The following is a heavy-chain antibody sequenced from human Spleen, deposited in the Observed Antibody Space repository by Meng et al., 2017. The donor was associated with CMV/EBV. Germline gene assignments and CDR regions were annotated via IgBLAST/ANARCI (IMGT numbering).Heavy chain of an antibody. CDR2: INSDGSST. CDR1: GFTFSSYW. D-gene: IGHD3-3*01. CDR3: ARDGGGAIFGVAEDAFDI. V-gene: IGHV3-74*01. J-gene: IGHJ3*02. Sequence: GESLKISCAASGFTFSSYWMHWVRQAPGKGLVWVSRINSDGSSTSYADSVKGRFTISRDNAKNTLYLQMNSLRAEDTAVYYCARDGGGAIFGVAEDAFDIWGQGTMVTVSS.